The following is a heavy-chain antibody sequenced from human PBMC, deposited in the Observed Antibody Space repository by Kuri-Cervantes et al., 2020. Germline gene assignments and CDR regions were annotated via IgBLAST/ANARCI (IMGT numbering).Heavy chain of an antibody. CDR2: IYYSGST. CDR3: ARRGGWYGNFDY. Sequence: SETLSLTCTVSGGSISSSSYYWGWIRQPPGKGLEWIGSIYYSGSTYYNPSLKSRVTISVDTSENQFSLKLSSVTAADTAVYYCARRGGWYGNFDYWGQGTLVTVSS. V-gene: IGHV4-39*01. CDR1: GGSISSSSYY. J-gene: IGHJ4*02. D-gene: IGHD6-19*01.